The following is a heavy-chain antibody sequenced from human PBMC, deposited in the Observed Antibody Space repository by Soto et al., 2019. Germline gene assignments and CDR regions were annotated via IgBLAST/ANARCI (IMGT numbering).Heavy chain of an antibody. CDR3: AHTSPLSAFTTAAGYFHY. CDR2: IYWDDDN. CDR1: GFSLSTSGVG. J-gene: IGHJ4*02. D-gene: IGHD6-13*01. Sequence: QITLKESGPTLVKPTQTLTLTCTFSGFSLSTSGVGVGWIRQPPGKALEWLALIYWDDDNRYSQSLKSRLTITKDASKIQVVRTMNNMDPVDTATYYCAHTSPLSAFTTAAGYFHYWGQGTLVIVSS. V-gene: IGHV2-5*02.